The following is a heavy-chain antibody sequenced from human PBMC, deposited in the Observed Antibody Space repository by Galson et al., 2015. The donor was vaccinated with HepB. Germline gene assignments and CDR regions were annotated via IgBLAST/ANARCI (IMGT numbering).Heavy chain of an antibody. CDR1: GSSFTSYW. D-gene: IGHD5-24*01. V-gene: IGHV5-51*01. CDR2: IYPGDSDT. Sequence: QSGAEVKKPGESLRISFTGSGSSFTSYWISRVRQMPGKGLEWMAIIYPGDSDTRYSPSFQGQVTISADKSISTAYLQWSSLKASDTAMYYCARHKEVATITAFDIWGQGTMVTVSS. CDR3: ARHKEVATITAFDI. J-gene: IGHJ3*02.